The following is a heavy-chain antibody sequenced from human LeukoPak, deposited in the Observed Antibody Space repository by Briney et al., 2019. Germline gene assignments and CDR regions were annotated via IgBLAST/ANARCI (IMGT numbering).Heavy chain of an antibody. V-gene: IGHV4-34*01. J-gene: IGHJ4*02. CDR2: INHSGST. D-gene: IGHD2-15*01. CDR1: GGSFSGYY. Sequence: PSETLSLTCAVYGGSFSGYYWSWIRQPPGKGLEWIGEINHSGSTNYNPSLKSRVTISVDTSKNQFSLKLSSVTAADTAVYYCARGRSAAPSPLLYWGQGTLVTVSS. CDR3: ARGRSAAPSPLLY.